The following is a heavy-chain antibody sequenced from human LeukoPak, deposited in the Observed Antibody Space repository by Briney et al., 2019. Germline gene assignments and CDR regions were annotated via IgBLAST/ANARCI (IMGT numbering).Heavy chain of an antibody. Sequence: GGSLRLSCAASGFTFDDYAMHWVRQAPGKGLEWVSGISWNSGGIGYADSVKGRFTISRDNAKNSLYLQMNSPRAEDTALYYCAKDAVGGGNYYGSPTLLNWFDPWGQGTLVTVSS. J-gene: IGHJ5*02. D-gene: IGHD1-26*01. CDR3: AKDAVGGGNYYGSPTLLNWFDP. V-gene: IGHV3-9*01. CDR2: ISWNSGGI. CDR1: GFTFDDYA.